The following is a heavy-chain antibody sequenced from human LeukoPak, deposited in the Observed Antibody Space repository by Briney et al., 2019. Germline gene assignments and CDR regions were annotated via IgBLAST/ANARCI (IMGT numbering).Heavy chain of an antibody. Sequence: GASVKVSCKASGYTFTSYYMHWVRQAPGQGLEWMGIINPSGGSTSYAQKLQGRVTMTTDTSTSTAYMELRSLRSDDTAVYYCARGVQDYDILTGYYRGKRLDVWGKGTTVTVSS. CDR3: ARGVQDYDILTGYYRGKRLDV. CDR2: INPSGGST. CDR1: GYTFTSYY. D-gene: IGHD3-9*01. V-gene: IGHV1-46*01. J-gene: IGHJ6*04.